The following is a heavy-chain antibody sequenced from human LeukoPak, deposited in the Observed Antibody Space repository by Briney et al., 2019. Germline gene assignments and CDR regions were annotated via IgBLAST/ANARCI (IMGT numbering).Heavy chain of an antibody. J-gene: IGHJ4*02. D-gene: IGHD3-9*01. CDR1: GFTFSSYA. Sequence: GGSLRLSCAASGFTFSSYAVSCVRQAPDKGLEWFSGIGGSADNTHYADSVKGRFTISRDRSRNTLDLRMNSLRAEDTAVYYCARTPTFYDVLTGYSNDYWGQGTLVTVSS. V-gene: IGHV3-23*01. CDR3: ARTPTFYDVLTGYSNDY. CDR2: IGGSADNT.